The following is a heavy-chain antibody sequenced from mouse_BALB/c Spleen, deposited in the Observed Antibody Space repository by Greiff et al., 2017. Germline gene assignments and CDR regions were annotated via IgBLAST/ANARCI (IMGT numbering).Heavy chain of an antibody. J-gene: IGHJ2*01. V-gene: IGHV14-3*02. CDR2: IDPANGNT. D-gene: IGHD4-1*01. Sequence: EVQLQQSGAELVKPGASVKLSCTASGFNIKDTYMHWVKQRPEQGLEWIGRIDPANGNTKYDPKFQGKATIEADTSSNTSYLQLSSLTSEDTAVYYCASNWDGRDYWGQGTTLTVSA. CDR1: GFNIKDTY. CDR3: ASNWDGRDY.